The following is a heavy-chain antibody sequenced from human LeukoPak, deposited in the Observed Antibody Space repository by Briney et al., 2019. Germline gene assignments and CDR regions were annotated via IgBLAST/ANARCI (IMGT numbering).Heavy chain of an antibody. J-gene: IGHJ5*02. V-gene: IGHV3-7*01. CDR3: AGGSGYLITS. CDR2: IKQDGSEK. D-gene: IGHD3-9*01. CDR1: GFSFRSYW. Sequence: PGGSLRLSCAATGFSFRSYWMNWVRQAPGKGLEGLAIIKQDGSEKHYKGSVEGRFTISRDNAKNSLHLQMNSLRAEDTSVYYCAGGSGYLITSWGQGTLVTVSS.